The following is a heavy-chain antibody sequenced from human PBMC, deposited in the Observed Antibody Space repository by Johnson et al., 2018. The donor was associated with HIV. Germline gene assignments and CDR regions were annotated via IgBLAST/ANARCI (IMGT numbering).Heavy chain of an antibody. Sequence: QVQLVESGGGVVQSGRSLRLSCAASGFTFSSYAMHWVRQAPGKGLEWVAVTSYDGSSQYIADFVEGRFTISRDNSKNTLYLQINSLTAGDTAVYYCARTRSGSFPHSDPFDTWGQGTMVTVSS. J-gene: IGHJ3*02. CDR1: GFTFSSYA. D-gene: IGHD1-26*01. CDR3: ARTRSGSFPHSDPFDT. V-gene: IGHV3-30*14. CDR2: TSYDGSSQ.